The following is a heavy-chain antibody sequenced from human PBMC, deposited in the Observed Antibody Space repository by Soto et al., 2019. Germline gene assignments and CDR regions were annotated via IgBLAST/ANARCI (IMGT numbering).Heavy chain of an antibody. CDR1: GFSVSSSGVA. CDR3: AHCLEGYNMFFDF. V-gene: IGHV2-5*01. D-gene: IGHD3-10*02. CDR2: VYWNDDA. J-gene: IGHJ4*02. Sequence: VSGPTLVNPTQTLTLTCTVSGFSVSSSGVAVAWIRQPPGKALEWLAVVYWNDDATYSPSLKNRLTLTRDTSKNQVVLTLTNMDPMDAGTYYCAHCLEGYNMFFDFWGQGTPVTVSS.